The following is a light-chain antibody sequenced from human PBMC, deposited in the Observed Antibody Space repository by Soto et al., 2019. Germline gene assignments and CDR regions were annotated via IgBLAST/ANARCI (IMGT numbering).Light chain of an antibody. Sequence: DIQLTQSPSFLSASVGDRVTITCRASQAINTYLAWYQQKPGKAPKLLICDASTLKSGVPSRFSGSGSGTEFSLTISNLQPEDFATYYCQHLNSYPLTFGGGTKVDIK. J-gene: IGKJ4*01. CDR1: QAINTY. CDR2: DAS. CDR3: QHLNSYPLT. V-gene: IGKV1-9*01.